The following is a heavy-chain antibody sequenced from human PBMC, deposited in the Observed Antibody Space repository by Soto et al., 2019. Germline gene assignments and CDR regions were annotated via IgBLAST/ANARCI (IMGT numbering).Heavy chain of an antibody. D-gene: IGHD3-10*01. CDR3: ARDLQPATMNRGAPLAYHSFDP. Sequence: ATLSLTFTVCGGPISDKFWTGIRQPAGKGLEWIGRIHGSGSTSYNPSLKTRLTMSVDTSNNQISLSLRSVTAADTAVYYCARDLQPATMNRGAPLAYHSFDPWGHRTLVTVSS. J-gene: IGHJ5*02. V-gene: IGHV4-4*07. CDR1: GGPISDKF. CDR2: IHGSGST.